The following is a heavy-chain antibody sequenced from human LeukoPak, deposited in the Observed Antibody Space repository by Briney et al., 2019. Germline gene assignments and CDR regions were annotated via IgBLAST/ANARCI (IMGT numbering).Heavy chain of an antibody. CDR3: ASRHYYDSSGYYYEYYFDY. CDR1: GGSFSGYY. Sequence: PSETLSLTCAVYGGSFSGYYWSWIRQPPGKGLEWIGEIKHSGSTNYNPSLKSRVTISVDTSKNQFSLKLSSVTAADTAVYYCASRHYYDSSGYYYEYYFDYWGQGTLVTVSS. J-gene: IGHJ4*02. V-gene: IGHV4-34*01. D-gene: IGHD3-22*01. CDR2: IKHSGST.